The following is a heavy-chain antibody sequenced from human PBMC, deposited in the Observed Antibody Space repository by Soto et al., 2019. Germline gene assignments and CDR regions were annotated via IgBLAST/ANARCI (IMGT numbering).Heavy chain of an antibody. CDR2: ISAHNGNT. CDR1: GYAFTTYG. J-gene: IGHJ4*02. V-gene: IGHV1-18*01. CDR3: ARGRYGDY. D-gene: IGHD1-1*01. Sequence: QVHLVQSGAEVKKPGASVKVSCKGSGYAFTTYGITWVRQAPGQGLEWMGWISAHNGNTNYAQKHQGRVTVTRDTSTSTAYMQLRILSSDDTAVYYAARGRYGDYWGQGALVTVSS.